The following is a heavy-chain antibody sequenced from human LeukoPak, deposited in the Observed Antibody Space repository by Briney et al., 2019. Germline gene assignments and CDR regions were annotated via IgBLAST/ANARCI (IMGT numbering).Heavy chain of an antibody. D-gene: IGHD1-26*01. CDR1: GGSISSYY. CDR3: ARGRGVESSGSYVPYYFDY. Sequence: SETLSLTCTVSGGSISSYYWSWIRQPPGKGLEWIGYIYYSGSTNYNPSLKSRVTISVDTSKNQFSLKLSSVTAADTAVYYCARGRGVESSGSYVPYYFDYWGQGTLVTVSS. J-gene: IGHJ4*02. CDR2: IYYSGST. V-gene: IGHV4-59*08.